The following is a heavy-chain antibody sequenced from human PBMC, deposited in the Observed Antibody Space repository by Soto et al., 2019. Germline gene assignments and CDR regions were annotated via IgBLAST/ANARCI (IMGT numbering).Heavy chain of an antibody. CDR3: ARKDQRSRGYSGY. V-gene: IGHV4-34*01. J-gene: IGHJ4*02. CDR1: GGSFSGYY. Sequence: QVQLQQWGAGLLKPSETLSLTCAVYGGSFSGYYWSWIRQPPGKGLEWIGEINHSGSTIYNPSLKSRVTISVDTSKNQFSLKLSSVTAADTAVYYCARKDQRSRGYSGYWGQGTLVTVSS. D-gene: IGHD5-12*01. CDR2: INHSGST.